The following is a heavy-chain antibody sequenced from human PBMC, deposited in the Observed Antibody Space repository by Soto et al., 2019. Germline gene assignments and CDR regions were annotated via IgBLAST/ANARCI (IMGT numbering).Heavy chain of an antibody. CDR1: GFTFSSYA. Sequence: GGSLRLSCAASGFTFSSYAMSWVRQAPGKGLEWVSAISGSGGSTYYADSVKGRFTISRDNSKNTLYLQMNSLRAEDTAVYYCAKGPYYDILTGRAYYYYGMDVWGQGTTVTVSS. V-gene: IGHV3-23*01. CDR3: AKGPYYDILTGRAYYYYGMDV. D-gene: IGHD3-9*01. J-gene: IGHJ6*02. CDR2: ISGSGGST.